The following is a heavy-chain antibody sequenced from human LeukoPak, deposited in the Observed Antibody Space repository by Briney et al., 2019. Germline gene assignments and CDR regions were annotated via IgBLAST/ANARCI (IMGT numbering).Heavy chain of an antibody. V-gene: IGHV4-34*01. D-gene: IGHD1-1*01. CDR2: INHSGST. J-gene: IGHJ4*02. CDR1: GGFLQGCY. CDR3: ARGQKRRGFDY. Sequence: SDTLALPHGFWGGFLQGCYWRGVPHPPTKALEWIGEINHSGSTNYNPSLKSRVTISVDTSKNQFSLKLSSVTAADTAVYYCARGQKRRGFDYWGQETLVTVSS.